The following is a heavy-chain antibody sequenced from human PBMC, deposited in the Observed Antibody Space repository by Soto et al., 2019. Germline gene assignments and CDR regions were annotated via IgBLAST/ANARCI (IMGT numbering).Heavy chain of an antibody. J-gene: IGHJ3*02. CDR1: GGFVSSGSYY. CDR3: ARVERGTATTVVDAFDI. Sequence: QVQLQQWGAGLLKPSETLSLTCAVYGGFVSSGSYYWSWIRQPPGKGLGWIGEIRHSGGTHFNPSLKSRVTISVDTSKNQFSLKMSSVTAADTALYYCARVERGTATTVVDAFDIWGPGTMVTVSS. CDR2: IRHSGGT. D-gene: IGHD1-1*01. V-gene: IGHV4-34*01.